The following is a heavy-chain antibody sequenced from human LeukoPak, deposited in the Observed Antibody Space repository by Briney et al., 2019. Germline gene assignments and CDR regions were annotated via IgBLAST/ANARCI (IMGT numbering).Heavy chain of an antibody. V-gene: IGHV3-21*01. CDR3: ARGYQLLNY. D-gene: IGHD2-2*01. J-gene: IGHJ4*02. CDR1: GFTFSNYT. Sequence: PGGSLRLSCAASGFTFSNYTLNWVRRAPGKGLEWVSSISSRSSYIYYAGSVKGRFTISRDNAKNSLYLQMISLRAEDTAVYYCARGYQLLNYWGQGTLVTVSS. CDR2: ISSRSSYI.